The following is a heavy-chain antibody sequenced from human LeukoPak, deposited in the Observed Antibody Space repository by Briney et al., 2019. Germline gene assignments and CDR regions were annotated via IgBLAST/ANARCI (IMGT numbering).Heavy chain of an antibody. D-gene: IGHD5-12*01. CDR1: GYTFTSYG. Sequence: ASVKVSCKASGYTFTSYGISWVRQAPGQGLEWMGWISAYNGNTNYAQKLQGRVTMTTDTSTSTAYMELRSLRSDDTAVYYCARDLGVATINSLFDYWGQGTLVTVSS. V-gene: IGHV1-18*01. CDR3: ARDLGVATINSLFDY. CDR2: ISAYNGNT. J-gene: IGHJ4*02.